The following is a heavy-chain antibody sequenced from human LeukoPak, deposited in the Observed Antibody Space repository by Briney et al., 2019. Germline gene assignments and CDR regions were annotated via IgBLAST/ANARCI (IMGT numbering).Heavy chain of an antibody. CDR2: INHSGST. Sequence: SETLSLTCAVYGGSFSGYYWSWIRQPPGKGLEWIGEINHSGSTNYNPSLESRVTISVDTSKNQFSLKLSSVTAADTAVYYCARDTTVTFYGMDVWGQGTTVTVSS. D-gene: IGHD4-17*01. J-gene: IGHJ6*02. V-gene: IGHV4-34*01. CDR3: ARDTTVTFYGMDV. CDR1: GGSFSGYY.